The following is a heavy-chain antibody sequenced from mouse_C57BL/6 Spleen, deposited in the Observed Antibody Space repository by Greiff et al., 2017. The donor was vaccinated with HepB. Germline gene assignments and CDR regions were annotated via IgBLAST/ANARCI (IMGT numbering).Heavy chain of an antibody. CDR2: IDPETGGT. CDR1: GYTFTDYE. V-gene: IGHV1-15*01. Sequence: VKLMESGAELVRPGASVTLSCKASGYTFTDYEMHWVKQTPVHGLEWIGAIDPETGGTAYNQKFKGKAILTADKSSSTAYMELRSLTSEDSAVYYCSNYGAYWGQGTLVTVSA. CDR3: SNYGAY. D-gene: IGHD2-1*01. J-gene: IGHJ3*01.